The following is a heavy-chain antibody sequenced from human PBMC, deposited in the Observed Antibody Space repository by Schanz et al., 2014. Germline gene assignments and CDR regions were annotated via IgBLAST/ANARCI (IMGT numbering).Heavy chain of an antibody. V-gene: IGHV1-69*02. D-gene: IGHD2-21*01. J-gene: IGHJ4*02. CDR3: ARGRGCYDY. CDR2: IIPVLNIA. Sequence: VHLVQSGAEVKKPGSSVKVSCKASGGTFSSDTFSWVRQPPGQGLEWMGKIIPVLNIATYAQRFQGGVSITADTSTNTAYMELSSLTSEDTAGHYGARGRGCYDYWGQGTLVTVSA. CDR1: GGTFSSDT.